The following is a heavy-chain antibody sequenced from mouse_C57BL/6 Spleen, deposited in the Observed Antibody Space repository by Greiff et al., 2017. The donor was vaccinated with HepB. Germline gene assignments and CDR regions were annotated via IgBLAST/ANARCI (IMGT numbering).Heavy chain of an antibody. CDR3: ARDHSSYGFAY. D-gene: IGHD1-1*01. CDR1: GFTFSSYA. Sequence: EVHLVESGGGLVKPGGSLKLSCAASGFTFSSYAMSWVRQTPEKRLEWVATISDGGSYTYYPDNVKGRFTISGDNAKNNLYLQMSHLKSEDTAMYYCARDHSSYGFAYWGQGTLVTVSA. CDR2: ISDGGSYT. V-gene: IGHV5-4*01. J-gene: IGHJ3*01.